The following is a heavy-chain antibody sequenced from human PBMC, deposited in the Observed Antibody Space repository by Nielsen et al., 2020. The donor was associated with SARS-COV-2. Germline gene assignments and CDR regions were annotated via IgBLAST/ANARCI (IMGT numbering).Heavy chain of an antibody. J-gene: IGHJ4*02. CDR3: ARSLIAAAGSFKFDY. D-gene: IGHD6-13*01. V-gene: IGHV1-46*01. CDR1: GYTFTSYG. Sequence: ASVKVSCKASGYTFTSYGISWVRQAPGQGLEWMGIINPSGGSTSYAQKFQGRVTMTRDTSTSTVYMELSSLRSEDTAVYYCARSLIAAAGSFKFDYWGQGTLVTVSS. CDR2: INPSGGST.